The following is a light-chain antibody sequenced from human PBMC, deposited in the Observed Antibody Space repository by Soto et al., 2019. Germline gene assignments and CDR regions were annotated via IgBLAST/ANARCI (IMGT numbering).Light chain of an antibody. CDR2: DVD. V-gene: IGLV2-11*01. CDR3: CSYAGSYPFV. CDR1: SSDVGGYDY. J-gene: IGLJ1*01. Sequence: QSALTQPRSVSGSPGQSVTISCTGTSSDVGGYDYVSWYQHHPGKAPKLMIYDVDKRPSGVPGRFSGSKSGNTASLTISGLQAEDDADYYCCSYAGSYPFVFGTGTKVTVL.